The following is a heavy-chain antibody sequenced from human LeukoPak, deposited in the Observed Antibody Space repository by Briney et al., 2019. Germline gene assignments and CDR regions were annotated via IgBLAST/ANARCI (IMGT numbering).Heavy chain of an antibody. CDR2: INANRGGT. D-gene: IGHD2-2*01. CDR1: GYTFTDYY. Sequence: ASVKVSCKASGYTFTDYYMHWVRQAPGQGLEWMGWINANRGGTNYAQRLQGRVTMTRDTSITTAYMELSRLKSDDTAVYYCARRYCSSTSCYYFDYWGQGTLVTVSS. CDR3: ARRYCSSTSCYYFDY. V-gene: IGHV1-2*02. J-gene: IGHJ4*02.